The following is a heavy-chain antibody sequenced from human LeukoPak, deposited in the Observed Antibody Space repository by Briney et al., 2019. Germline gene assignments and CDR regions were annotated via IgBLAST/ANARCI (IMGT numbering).Heavy chain of an antibody. Sequence: PSETLSLTCAVYGGSFSGYYWRWIRQPPGKGLEWIGEINHSGSTNYNPSLKSRVTISVDTSKNQFSLKLSSVTAADTAVYYCARRPLEWLLSYYFGYWGQGTLVTVSS. CDR2: INHSGST. V-gene: IGHV4-34*01. CDR1: GGSFSGYY. D-gene: IGHD3-3*01. CDR3: ARRPLEWLLSYYFGY. J-gene: IGHJ4*02.